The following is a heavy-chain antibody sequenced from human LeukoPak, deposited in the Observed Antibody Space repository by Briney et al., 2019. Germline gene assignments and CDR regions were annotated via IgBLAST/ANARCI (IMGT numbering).Heavy chain of an antibody. J-gene: IGHJ4*02. D-gene: IGHD3-22*01. CDR1: GGSFSGYY. Sequence: PSETLSLTCAVYGGSFSGYYWSWIRQPPGKGLEWIGEINHSGSTNYNPSLKSRVTISVDTSKNQFSLKLSSVTAADTAVYYCARRQTYYYDSSGYYYFDYWGQGTLVTVSS. CDR2: INHSGST. CDR3: ARRQTYYYDSSGYYYFDY. V-gene: IGHV4-34*01.